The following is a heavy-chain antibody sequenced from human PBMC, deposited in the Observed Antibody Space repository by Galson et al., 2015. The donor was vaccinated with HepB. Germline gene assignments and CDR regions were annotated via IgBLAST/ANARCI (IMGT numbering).Heavy chain of an antibody. CDR2: FDPEDGET. Sequence: SVKVSCKVSGYTLTELSMHWVRQAPGKGLEWMGGFDPEDGETIYAQKFQGRVTMTEDTSTDTAYMELSSLRSEDTAVYYCATVVDFWSGYYSDPNWFDPWGQGTLVTVSS. J-gene: IGHJ5*02. D-gene: IGHD3-3*01. V-gene: IGHV1-24*01. CDR1: GYTLTELS. CDR3: ATVVDFWSGYYSDPNWFDP.